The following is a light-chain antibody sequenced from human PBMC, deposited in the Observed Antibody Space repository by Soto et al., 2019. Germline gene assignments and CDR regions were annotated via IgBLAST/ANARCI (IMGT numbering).Light chain of an antibody. J-gene: IGLJ1*01. CDR1: SSDVGGYIY. Sequence: QSFLTQPASVSGSPGQSITISCTGTSSDVGGYIYVSWYQQHPGKAPKLMIYDVTSRPSGVSYRFSGSKSGNTASLTISGLQAEDEADYYCSSYTTSSSYVFGTGTKVTV. CDR3: SSYTTSSSYV. CDR2: DVT. V-gene: IGLV2-14*01.